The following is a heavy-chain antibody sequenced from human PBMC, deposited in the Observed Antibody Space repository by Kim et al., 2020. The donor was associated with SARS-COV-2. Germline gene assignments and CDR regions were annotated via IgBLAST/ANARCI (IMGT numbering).Heavy chain of an antibody. D-gene: IGHD2-2*02. J-gene: IGHJ5*02. CDR3: ARVGDIVVVPAAIRSQTNWFDP. Sequence: SETLSLTCAVYGGSFSGYYWSWIRQPPGKGLEWIGEINHSGSTNYNPSLKSRVTISVDTSKNQFSLKLSSVTAADTAVYYCARVGDIVVVPAAIRSQTNWFDPWGQGTLVTVSS. CDR1: GGSFSGYY. V-gene: IGHV4-34*01. CDR2: INHSGST.